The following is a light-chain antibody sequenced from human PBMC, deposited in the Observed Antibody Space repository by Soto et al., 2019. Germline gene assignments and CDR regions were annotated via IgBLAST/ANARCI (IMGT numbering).Light chain of an antibody. Sequence: DIVMTQSPLSLPVTPGEPASISCRSSQSLLLSSGYNDLDWYLQKPGQSPQLLIYLSSNRASGDPDRFSGSASGTDFTLKVSRVEAEDVGLYYCMQALQLPYTVGQGNKLEIK. CDR3: MQALQLPYT. CDR2: LSS. CDR1: QSLLLSSGYND. V-gene: IGKV2-28*01. J-gene: IGKJ2*01.